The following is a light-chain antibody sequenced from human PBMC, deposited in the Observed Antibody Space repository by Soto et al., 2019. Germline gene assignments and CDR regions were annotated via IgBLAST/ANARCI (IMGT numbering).Light chain of an antibody. Sequence: DIQMTQSPSTLSASVGDRVIITCRASESFSGWLAWYQQKPGKAPKLLIYKASSLQTGVPSRFSGSGSGTEFTLTISSLQPDDFATYYCQQYSSYSLTFGGGTRVEIK. CDR1: ESFSGW. CDR3: QQYSSYSLT. CDR2: KAS. J-gene: IGKJ4*01. V-gene: IGKV1-5*03.